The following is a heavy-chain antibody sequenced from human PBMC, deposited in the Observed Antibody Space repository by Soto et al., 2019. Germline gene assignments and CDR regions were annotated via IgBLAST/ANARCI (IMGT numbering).Heavy chain of an antibody. J-gene: IGHJ4*02. CDR3: ARDRVRVVVVVAATLAC. V-gene: IGHV3-30-3*01. CDR2: ISYDGSNK. CDR1: GFTFSSYA. D-gene: IGHD2-15*01. Sequence: PGGSLRLSCAASGFTFSSYAMHWVRQAPGKGLEWVAVISYDGSNKYYADSVKGRFTISRDNSKNTLYLQMNSLRAEDTAVYYCARDRVRVVVVVAATLACWGQGTLVTVSS.